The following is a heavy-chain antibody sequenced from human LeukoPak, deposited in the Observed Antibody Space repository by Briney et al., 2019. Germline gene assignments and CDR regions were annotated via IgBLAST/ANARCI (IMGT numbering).Heavy chain of an antibody. Sequence: GGSLRLSCAASGFTFSSYSMIWVRQAPGKGLEWVSYITTSSSTIYYVDSVKGRFTISRDNAKNSLYLQMNSLRAEDTALYYCARVRSGLHMDVWGQGTTVTVSS. CDR1: GFTFSSYS. CDR3: ARVRSGLHMDV. J-gene: IGHJ6*02. D-gene: IGHD2-15*01. V-gene: IGHV3-48*04. CDR2: ITTSSSTI.